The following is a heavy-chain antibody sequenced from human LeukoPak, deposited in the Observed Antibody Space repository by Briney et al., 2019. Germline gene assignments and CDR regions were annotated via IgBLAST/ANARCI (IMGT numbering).Heavy chain of an antibody. V-gene: IGHV4-59*01. D-gene: IGHD6-13*01. CDR2: IYYSGST. CDR1: GGSIRSYY. CDR3: ARYQTPIAAAGSRYAFDI. Sequence: PSETLSLTCTVSGGSIRSYYWSWIRQPPGKGLEWIGYIYYSGSTNYNPSLESRVTMSVDTSKNQFSLKLSSVTAADTAVYYCARYQTPIAAAGSRYAFDIWGQGTMVTVSS. J-gene: IGHJ3*02.